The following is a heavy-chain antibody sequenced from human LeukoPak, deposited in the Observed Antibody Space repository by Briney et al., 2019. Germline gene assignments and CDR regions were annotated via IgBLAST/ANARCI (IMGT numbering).Heavy chain of an antibody. Sequence: PSETLSLTCAVCGGSFSGYYWSWIRQPPGKGLEWIGEINHSGSTSYNSSLKSRVTISVDTSKNQFSLKLSSVTAADTAVYYCAPLGYYGMDVWGQGTTVTVSS. CDR3: APLGYYGMDV. CDR1: GGSFSGYY. J-gene: IGHJ6*02. CDR2: INHSGST. V-gene: IGHV4-34*01. D-gene: IGHD3-16*01.